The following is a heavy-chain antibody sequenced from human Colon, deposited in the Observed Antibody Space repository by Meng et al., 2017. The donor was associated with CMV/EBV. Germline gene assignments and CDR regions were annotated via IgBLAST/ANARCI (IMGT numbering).Heavy chain of an antibody. CDR3: ARVRGWNYVVISARGWFDP. CDR2: ISTSGGDT. D-gene: IGHD1-7*01. J-gene: IGHJ5*02. CDR1: GYTFTHYA. Sequence: ASVKVSCKASGYTFTHYAVHWVRQAPGQGLEWVGWISTSGGDTNSAQKFQGRVTMTMDTSISTAYMELSSLRSDDTAVYYCARVRGWNYVVISARGWFDPWGQGTLVTVSS. V-gene: IGHV1-2*02.